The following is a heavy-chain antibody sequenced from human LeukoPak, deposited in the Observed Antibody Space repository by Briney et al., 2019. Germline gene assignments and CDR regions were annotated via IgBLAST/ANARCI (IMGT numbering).Heavy chain of an antibody. Sequence: QPGGSLRLSCTTSGFAFSNYAMNWVRQAPGKGLEWVSGISGGSTYYADSVKGRFTISRDNAKNSLYLQMNSLRAEDTAVYYCASRSGSYSHAFDIWGQGTMVTVSS. CDR3: ASRSGSYSHAFDI. V-gene: IGHV3-23*01. CDR2: ISGGST. CDR1: GFAFSNYA. J-gene: IGHJ3*02. D-gene: IGHD1-26*01.